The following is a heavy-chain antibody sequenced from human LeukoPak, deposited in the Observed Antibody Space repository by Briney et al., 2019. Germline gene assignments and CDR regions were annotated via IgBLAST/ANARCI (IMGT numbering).Heavy chain of an antibody. CDR1: GFTFSNYA. D-gene: IGHD3-9*01. CDR2: ITGSGGNT. Sequence: PGASLRLSCAVSGFTFSNYAMSWVRQAPGKGLEWVSAITGSGGNTYYADSVKGRFTISRDNSKSTVFLQMNSLRAEDTAVYYCAKWGDYDVLTGYYVSDYWGQGTLVTVSS. J-gene: IGHJ4*02. V-gene: IGHV3-23*01. CDR3: AKWGDYDVLTGYYVSDY.